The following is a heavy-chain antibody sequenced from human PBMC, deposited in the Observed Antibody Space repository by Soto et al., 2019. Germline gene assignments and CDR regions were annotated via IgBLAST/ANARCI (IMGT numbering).Heavy chain of an antibody. CDR3: ARDPLSSFAMDV. J-gene: IGHJ6*02. CDR2: IIPTFGRT. D-gene: IGHD3-10*02. Sequence: SVKVSCKASGETFSSYAISWVRQAPGKGLEWMGKIIPTFGRTNYAQKFQGRLTISADDSTSTAYMELTSLESDDTAVYYCARDPLSSFAMDVWGQGTTVTVSS. CDR1: GETFSSYA. V-gene: IGHV1-69*13.